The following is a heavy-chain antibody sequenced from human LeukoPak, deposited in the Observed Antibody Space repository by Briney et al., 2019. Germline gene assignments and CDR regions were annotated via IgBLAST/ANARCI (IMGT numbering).Heavy chain of an antibody. J-gene: IGHJ4*02. Sequence: GGSLRLSCAASGFTFSSYAMSWVRQAPGKGLEWVSAISGSGGSTYYADSVKGRFTISRDNSKNTLYLQMNSLRAEDTAVYYCAKPLSGYFDWFFYYFDYWGQGTLVTVSS. V-gene: IGHV3-23*01. CDR1: GFTFSSYA. CDR3: AKPLSGYFDWFFYYFDY. CDR2: ISGSGGST. D-gene: IGHD3-9*01.